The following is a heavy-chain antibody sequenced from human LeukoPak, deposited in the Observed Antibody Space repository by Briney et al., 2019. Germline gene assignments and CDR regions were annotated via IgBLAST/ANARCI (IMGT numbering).Heavy chain of an antibody. V-gene: IGHV3-21*01. D-gene: IGHD3-10*01. J-gene: IGHJ5*02. CDR3: ARDSGGFDP. CDR1: GFTFSSYS. Sequence: GGSLRLPCAASGFTFSSYSMNWVRQAPGKGLEWVSFIRSSSTYISYSDSVKGRFTISRDNANNSLYLQMNSLRAEDTAVYYCARDSGGFDPWGQGTLVTVSS. CDR2: IRSSSTYI.